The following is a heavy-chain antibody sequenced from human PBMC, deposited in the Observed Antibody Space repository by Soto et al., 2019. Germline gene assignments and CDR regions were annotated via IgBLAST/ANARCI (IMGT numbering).Heavy chain of an antibody. J-gene: IGHJ5*02. D-gene: IGHD3-10*01. Sequence: QLQLQESGPGLVKPSETLSLTCTVSGGSISSSSYYWGWIRQPPGKGLEWIGSIYYSGSTYYNPSLKSRVTISVDTSKNQFSLKLSSVTAADTAVYYCARHFLWFGEKYNWFDPWGQGTLVTVSS. V-gene: IGHV4-39*01. CDR3: ARHFLWFGEKYNWFDP. CDR1: GGSISSSSYY. CDR2: IYYSGST.